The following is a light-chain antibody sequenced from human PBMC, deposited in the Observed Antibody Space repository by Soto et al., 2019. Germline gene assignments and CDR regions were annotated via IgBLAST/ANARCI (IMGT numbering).Light chain of an antibody. Sequence: QSVLTQPPSVSGAPGQRVTISCTGSSSNIGAGYDVHWYRQLPGAAPELLIYANNRRPSGVPDRFSGSKSGPSASLVITGLQDEDAADYYCQSGASSPWVFGGGTKLTVL. J-gene: IGLJ3*02. V-gene: IGLV1-40*01. CDR2: ANN. CDR1: SSNIGAGYD. CDR3: QSGASSPWV.